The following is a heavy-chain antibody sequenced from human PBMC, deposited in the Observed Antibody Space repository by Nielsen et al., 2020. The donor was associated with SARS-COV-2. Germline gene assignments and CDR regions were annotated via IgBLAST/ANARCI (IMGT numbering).Heavy chain of an antibody. CDR1: GFTFGDYA. CDR2: ISSSSSYI. J-gene: IGHJ5*02. V-gene: IGHV3-21*01. D-gene: IGHD5-18*01. Sequence: GESLKISCTASGFTFGDYAMSWFRQAPGKGLEWVSSISSSSSYIYYADSVKGRFTISRDNAKNSLYLQMNSLRAEDTAVYYCARDVDTAMVTWFDPWGQGTLVTVSS. CDR3: ARDVDTAMVTWFDP.